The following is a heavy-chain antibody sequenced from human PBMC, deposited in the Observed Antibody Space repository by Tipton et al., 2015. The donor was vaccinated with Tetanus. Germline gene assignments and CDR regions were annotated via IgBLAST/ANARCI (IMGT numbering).Heavy chain of an antibody. CDR1: GFAFSGYT. CDR2: ISGSSAYI. J-gene: IGHJ5*02. CDR3: ARDSTAYTFGSNWFDT. V-gene: IGHV3-21*01. Sequence: SLRLSCSASGFAFSGYTMNWVRQSPEKGLEWVSSISGSSAYIYYADSLKGRFSVSRDNAKSSLDFQMNSLRVEDTGVYYCARDSTAYTFGSNWFDTWGQGTLVTVSS. D-gene: IGHD3-3*01.